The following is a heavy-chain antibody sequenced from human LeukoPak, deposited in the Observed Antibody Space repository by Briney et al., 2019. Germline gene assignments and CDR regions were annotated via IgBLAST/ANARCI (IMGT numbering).Heavy chain of an antibody. CDR3: ARLEGQGIQKRGRTDGYAYAHFDH. CDR1: GASVSGYY. D-gene: IGHD5-24*01. J-gene: IGHJ4*02. CDR2: FYDSESI. Sequence: SETLSLTCTVSGASVSGYYWTWIRQSPGKGLEWIGYFYDSESINYNPSLKSRVTISVDTSKDQFSLKLSSMTAADTAVYYCARLEGQGIQKRGRTDGYAYAHFDHWGQGTLVTVSS. V-gene: IGHV4-59*08.